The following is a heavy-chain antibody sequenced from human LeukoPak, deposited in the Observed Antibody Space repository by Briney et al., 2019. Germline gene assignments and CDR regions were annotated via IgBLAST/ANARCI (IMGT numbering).Heavy chain of an antibody. V-gene: IGHV3-21*01. Sequence: KPGRSLRLSCAASGFTFSSYSMNWVRQAPGKGLEWVSSISSSSSYIYYADSVKGRFTISRDNAKNSLYLQMNSLRAEDTAVYYCARDMRPLYYAAGSFFFDYWGQGTLVTVSS. J-gene: IGHJ4*02. CDR2: ISSSSSYI. CDR3: ARDMRPLYYAAGSFFFDY. CDR1: GFTFSSYS. D-gene: IGHD3-10*01.